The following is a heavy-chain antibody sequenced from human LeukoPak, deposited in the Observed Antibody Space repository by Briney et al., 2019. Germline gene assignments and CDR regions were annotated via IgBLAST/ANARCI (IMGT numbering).Heavy chain of an antibody. V-gene: IGHV4-4*07. CDR3: ARARVGATRNWFDP. D-gene: IGHD1-26*01. J-gene: IGHJ5*02. Sequence: PSETLSLTCTVSGGSISSYYWSWIRQPAGKGLEWIGRIYTSGSTNYNPSLKSRVTISVDTSKNQFSLKLSSVTAADTAVYYCARARVGATRNWFDPWGRGTLVTVSS. CDR2: IYTSGST. CDR1: GGSISSYY.